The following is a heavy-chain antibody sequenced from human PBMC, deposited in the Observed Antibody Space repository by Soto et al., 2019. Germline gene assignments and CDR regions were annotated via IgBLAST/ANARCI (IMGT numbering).Heavy chain of an antibody. Sequence: PVASLTVSCQTSGYRFTNYWIGWVRQMPGKGLEWMGIIYPGDSDTRYSPSFQGQVTISADNYINTAYLQWGSLKASDTAMYYCARTPIIPVAATVNFDSWGQGTLVTV. V-gene: IGHV5-51*01. D-gene: IGHD6-19*01. CDR3: ARTPIIPVAATVNFDS. CDR2: IYPGDSDT. CDR1: GYRFTNYW. J-gene: IGHJ4*02.